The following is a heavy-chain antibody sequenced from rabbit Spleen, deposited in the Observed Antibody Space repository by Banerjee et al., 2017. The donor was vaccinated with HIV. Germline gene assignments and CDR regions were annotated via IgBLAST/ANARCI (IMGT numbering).Heavy chain of an antibody. CDR2: IDPVFGIT. Sequence: QLEESGGGLVKPEGSLTLTCKASGVSFSDKDVMCWVRQAPGKGLEWIGYIDPVFGITYYASWVNGRFTISSHNAQNTLYLQLNSLTVADTATYFCVRDTWHFKLWGPGTLVTVS. J-gene: IGHJ4*01. V-gene: IGHV1S7*01. CDR1: GVSFSDKD. CDR3: VRDTWHFKL. D-gene: IGHD3-1*01.